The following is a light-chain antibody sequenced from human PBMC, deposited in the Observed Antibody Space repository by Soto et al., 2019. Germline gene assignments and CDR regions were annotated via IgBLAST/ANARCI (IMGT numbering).Light chain of an antibody. Sequence: EIVLTQSPGTLSLSPGERATLSCRASQSVSSSYLAWYQQKPGQAPRLLIYGASSRATGIPDRFSGSGSGTAFTLTISRLEPEVFAVYYCQQYGSSPLFTFGPGTKVDIK. CDR2: GAS. CDR3: QQYGSSPLFT. CDR1: QSVSSSY. J-gene: IGKJ3*01. V-gene: IGKV3-20*01.